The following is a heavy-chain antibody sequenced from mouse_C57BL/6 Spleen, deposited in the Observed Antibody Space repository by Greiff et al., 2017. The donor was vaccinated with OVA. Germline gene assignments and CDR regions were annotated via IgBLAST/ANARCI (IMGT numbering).Heavy chain of an antibody. CDR2: IYPGDGDT. CDR1: GYAFSSSW. V-gene: IGHV1-82*01. CDR3: ARIYYYGSSAMDY. Sequence: QVQLKESGPELVKPGASVKISCKASGYAFSSSWMNWVKQRPGKGLEWIGRIYPGDGDTNYNGKFKGKATLTADKSSSTAYMQLSSLTSEDSAVYFCARIYYYGSSAMDYWGQGTSVTVSS. D-gene: IGHD1-1*01. J-gene: IGHJ4*01.